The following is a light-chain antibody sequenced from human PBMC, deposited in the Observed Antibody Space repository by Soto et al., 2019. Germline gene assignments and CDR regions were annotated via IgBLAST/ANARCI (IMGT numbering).Light chain of an antibody. Sequence: EIVLTQSPGTLSLSPGERATLSCRASQSFSNSYLAWYQQKPGQAPRLLIYGASSRATGIPDRFSGSGSGTAFTRTISRLEPEDFAVYYWQQYGRSPLTFGPGTKVYIK. J-gene: IGKJ3*01. CDR2: GAS. CDR1: QSFSNSY. CDR3: QQYGRSPLT. V-gene: IGKV3-20*01.